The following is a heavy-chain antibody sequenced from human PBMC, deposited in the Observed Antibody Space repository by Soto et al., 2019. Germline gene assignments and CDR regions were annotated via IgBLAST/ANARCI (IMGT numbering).Heavy chain of an antibody. CDR2: IIPIFGTA. CDR3: ARGGYDSSGYYYHNFDY. V-gene: IGHV1-69*13. CDR1: GGTFSSYA. D-gene: IGHD3-22*01. Sequence: SVKVSCKASGGTFSSYAISWVRQAPGQGLEWMGGIIPIFGTANYAQKFQGRVTITADESTSTAYMELSSLRSEDTAVYYCARGGYDSSGYYYHNFDYWGQGTLVTVSS. J-gene: IGHJ4*02.